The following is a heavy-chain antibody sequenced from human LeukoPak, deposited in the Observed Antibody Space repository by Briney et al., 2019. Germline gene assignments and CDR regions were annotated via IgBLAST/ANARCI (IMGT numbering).Heavy chain of an antibody. V-gene: IGHV6-1*01. CDR3: ARCLSPVAAFCYFDY. Sequence: SQTLSLTCAISGDSVSSSSAAWNWIRQSPSRGLEWLGRTYYRSKWYSDYAVSVKSRMTINPDTSKNQLSLQLNSVTPEDTAVYYRARCLSPVAAFCYFDYWGQGTLVTVSS. CDR2: TYYRSKWYS. D-gene: IGHD1-26*01. CDR1: GDSVSSSSAA. J-gene: IGHJ4*02.